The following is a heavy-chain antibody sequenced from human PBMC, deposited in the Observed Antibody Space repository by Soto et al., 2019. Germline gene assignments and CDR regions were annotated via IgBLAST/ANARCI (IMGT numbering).Heavy chain of an antibody. Sequence: QVQLVESGGGVVQPGRSLRLSCAAPGFTFSTYGMHWVRQAPGKGLEWVAVISYDGSNKYYVDSVKGRFTISRDNSKNTLYLQMNSLRAEDTAVYYCARQEGYNYYFDYWGQGTLVTVSS. D-gene: IGHD1-1*01. CDR3: ARQEGYNYYFDY. CDR2: ISYDGSNK. J-gene: IGHJ4*02. CDR1: GFTFSTYG. V-gene: IGHV3-30*03.